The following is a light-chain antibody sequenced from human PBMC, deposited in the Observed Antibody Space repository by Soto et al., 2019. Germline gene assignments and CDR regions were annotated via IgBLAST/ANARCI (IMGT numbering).Light chain of an antibody. J-gene: IGKJ2*01. V-gene: IGKV3-15*01. Sequence: EIVMTQYPATLSVSPGERATLSCRASQSVSSNLAWYQQKPGQAPRLLIYGASTRATRIPARFSGSGSGTEFTLTISSLQSEDFAVYYCQQYNNWPPSYTFGQGTKLEIK. CDR2: GAS. CDR3: QQYNNWPPSYT. CDR1: QSVSSN.